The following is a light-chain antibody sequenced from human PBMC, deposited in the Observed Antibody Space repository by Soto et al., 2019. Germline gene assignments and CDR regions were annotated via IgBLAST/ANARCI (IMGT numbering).Light chain of an antibody. CDR1: SSDVGSYNL. V-gene: IGLV2-23*02. Sequence: QSVLTQPASVSGSPGQSITISCTGTSSDVGSYNLVSWYQQHPGKAPKLMIYEVSQRPSGVSNRFSGSRSGNTASLTISGLQAEDEADYYCCSYAGSTTVVFGTGTKLTVL. J-gene: IGLJ1*01. CDR2: EVS. CDR3: CSYAGSTTVV.